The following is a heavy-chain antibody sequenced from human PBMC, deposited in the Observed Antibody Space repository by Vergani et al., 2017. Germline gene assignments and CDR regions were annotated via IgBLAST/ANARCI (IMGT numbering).Heavy chain of an antibody. J-gene: IGHJ5*02. Sequence: QVQLQESGPGLVKSSETLSLTCSVSFDSIRNLSCNWIREPPGKRLEWIGSIHYIENTKYNPSLKTRVTMSVDTSKNQFALTLITVTAADTAVYYCASDTHSGQRADRWVQGSLVTVTS. CDR1: FDSIRNLS. D-gene: IGHD6-19*01. CDR2: IHYIENT. CDR3: ASDTHSGQRADR. V-gene: IGHV4-59*11.